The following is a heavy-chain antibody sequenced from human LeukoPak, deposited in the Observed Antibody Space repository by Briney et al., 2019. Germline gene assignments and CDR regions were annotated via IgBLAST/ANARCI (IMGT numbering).Heavy chain of an antibody. D-gene: IGHD5-24*01. Sequence: GGSLRLSCVVSGFTVSSNYMSWVRQAPRKGLEWVSLIYSGGSTYYADSVKGRFTISRDNAKNSLYLQMNSLRVEDTAVYYCAKEGRSLQTYWGQGTLVTVSS. CDR1: GFTVSSNY. V-gene: IGHV3-53*01. CDR3: AKEGRSLQTY. CDR2: IYSGGST. J-gene: IGHJ4*02.